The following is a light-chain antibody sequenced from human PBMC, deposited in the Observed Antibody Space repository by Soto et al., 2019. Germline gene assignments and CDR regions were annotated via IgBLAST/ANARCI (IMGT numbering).Light chain of an antibody. CDR1: QNVSSSY. CDR3: QQYNNWPPIT. CDR2: GTS. V-gene: IGKV3-15*01. J-gene: IGKJ5*01. Sequence: EIVLTQSPGTLSLSPGERATLSCRASQNVSSSYLAWYQQKPGQAPRLLIYGTSNRATGIPARFSGSGSGTEFTLTISSLQSEDFAVYYCQQYNNWPPITFGQGTRLEIK.